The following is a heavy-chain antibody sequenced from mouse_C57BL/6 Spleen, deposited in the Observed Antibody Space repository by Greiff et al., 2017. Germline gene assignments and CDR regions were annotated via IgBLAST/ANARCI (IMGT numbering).Heavy chain of an antibody. CDR1: GFTFSDAW. CDR2: IRNKANNHAT. Sequence: GGSMKLSCAASGFTFSDAWMDWVRQSPEKGLEWVAEIRNKANNHATYYAESVKGRFTISRDDSKSSVYLQMNSLRAEDTGIYYCTFYDSYYVRVCAYWGQGTLVTVSA. V-gene: IGHV6-6*01. J-gene: IGHJ3*01. CDR3: TFYDSYYVRVCAY. D-gene: IGHD2-3*01.